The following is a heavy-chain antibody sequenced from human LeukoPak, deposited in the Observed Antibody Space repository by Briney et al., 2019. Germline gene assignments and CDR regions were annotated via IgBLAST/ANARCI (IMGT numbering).Heavy chain of an antibody. Sequence: GGSLRLSCAASGFTFSDYSMNWVRQAPGKGLEWISYVGISSGDTKYADSVKGRFTISGDSAKNSVYLQMNSLRVEDTAVYYCARDFRYAFDNWGQGTLVTVSS. CDR2: VGISSGDT. D-gene: IGHD5-12*01. CDR1: GFTFSDYS. CDR3: ARDFRYAFDN. V-gene: IGHV3-21*05. J-gene: IGHJ4*02.